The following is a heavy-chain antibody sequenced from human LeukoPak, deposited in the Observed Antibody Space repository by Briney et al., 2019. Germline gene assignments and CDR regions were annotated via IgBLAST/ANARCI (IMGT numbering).Heavy chain of an antibody. CDR3: ASNWYYYDSSGYEYFQH. CDR1: GGTFSSYA. CDR2: IIPILGIA. Sequence: SVKVSCKASGGTFSSYAISWVRQAPGQGLEWMGRIIPILGIANYAQKFQGRVTITADKSTSTAYMELSSLRSEDTAVYYCASNWYYYDSSGYEYFQHWDQGTLVTVSS. V-gene: IGHV1-69*04. D-gene: IGHD3-22*01. J-gene: IGHJ1*01.